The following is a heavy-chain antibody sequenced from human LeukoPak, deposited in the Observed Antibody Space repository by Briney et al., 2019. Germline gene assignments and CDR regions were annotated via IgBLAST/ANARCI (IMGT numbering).Heavy chain of an antibody. Sequence: GGSPRLSCAASGFTFDDYAMHWVRQAPGKGLEWVSGISWNSGSIGYADSVKGRFTISRDNAKNSLYLQMNSLRAEDTALYYCAKDRISYYDSSGYYYEGGFDYWGQGTLVTVSS. CDR3: AKDRISYYDSSGYYYEGGFDY. V-gene: IGHV3-9*01. CDR2: ISWNSGSI. D-gene: IGHD3-22*01. CDR1: GFTFDDYA. J-gene: IGHJ4*02.